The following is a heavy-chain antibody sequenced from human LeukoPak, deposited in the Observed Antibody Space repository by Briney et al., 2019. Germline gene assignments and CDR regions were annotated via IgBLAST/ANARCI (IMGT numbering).Heavy chain of an antibody. Sequence: SETLSLTCTVSGGSISSYYWSWIRQPAGKGLEWIGRIYTSGSTNYNPSLKSRVTMSVDTSKNQFSLELSSVTDAETAVYYCARDMTRAVPIPGTYYYAYAMDVWGQGTTVTVSS. V-gene: IGHV4-4*07. CDR2: IYTSGST. J-gene: IGHJ6*02. CDR1: GGSISSYY. CDR3: ARDMTRAVPIPGTYYYAYAMDV. D-gene: IGHD6-13*01.